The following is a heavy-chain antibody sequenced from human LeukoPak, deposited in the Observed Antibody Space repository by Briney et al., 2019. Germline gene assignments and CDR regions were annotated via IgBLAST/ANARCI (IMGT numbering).Heavy chain of an antibody. V-gene: IGHV1-46*01. D-gene: IGHD2-2*01. CDR3: TRGNIVVVPAAPPAY. Sequence: ASVKVSCKASGYTFTSYYIHWVRQAPGQGLEWMGIINPSGDSTTYAQKFQGRVTMTRDTSRNTVYLELSSLTSEDTALYYCTRGNIVVVPAAPPAYWGQGTLVTVSS. CDR2: INPSGDST. CDR1: GYTFTSYY. J-gene: IGHJ4*02.